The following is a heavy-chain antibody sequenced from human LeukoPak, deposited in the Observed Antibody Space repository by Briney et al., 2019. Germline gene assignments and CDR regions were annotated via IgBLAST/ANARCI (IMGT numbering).Heavy chain of an antibody. J-gene: IGHJ4*02. Sequence: SVKVSCTASGGTFSSYAISWVRQAPGQGREWMGGIIPIFGTANYARKFQGRVTITADESTSTAYMELSSLRSEDTAVYYCASDLFVHSGSSFDYWGQGTLVTVSS. D-gene: IGHD3-10*01. CDR3: ASDLFVHSGSSFDY. CDR1: GGTFSSYA. CDR2: IIPIFGTA. V-gene: IGHV1-69*13.